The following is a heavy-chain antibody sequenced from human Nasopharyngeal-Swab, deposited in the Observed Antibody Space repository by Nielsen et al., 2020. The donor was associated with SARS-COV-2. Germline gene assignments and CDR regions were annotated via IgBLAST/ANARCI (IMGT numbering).Heavy chain of an antibody. V-gene: IGHV4-38-2*01. D-gene: IGHD3-3*01. CDR1: GYSISSGYY. J-gene: IGHJ4*02. CDR2: FYHSGST. CDR3: ARRYGDFWSGHYFDY. Sequence: SATLSLTCAVSGYSISSGYYWGWIRQPPGKGLEWIGRFYHSGSTYYNQSLNSRATISVDKSKNQFSLKLTSVTAADTAVYYCARRYGDFWSGHYFDYWGQGTLVTVSS.